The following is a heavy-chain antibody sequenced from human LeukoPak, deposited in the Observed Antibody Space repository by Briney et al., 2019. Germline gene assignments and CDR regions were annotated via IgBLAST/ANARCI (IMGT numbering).Heavy chain of an antibody. CDR3: VKLGYRYGDY. J-gene: IGHJ4*02. CDR2: ILDDGSNE. D-gene: IGHD5-18*01. Sequence: GRSLRLSCRASGFTFRSFGMNWVRQAPGKGLEWVAVILDDGSNEYYAGSVKGRFSISRDNSKDTLYLQMSSLREDDTAMYYCVKLGYRYGDYWGQGTLVTVSS. V-gene: IGHV3-30*18. CDR1: GFTFRSFG.